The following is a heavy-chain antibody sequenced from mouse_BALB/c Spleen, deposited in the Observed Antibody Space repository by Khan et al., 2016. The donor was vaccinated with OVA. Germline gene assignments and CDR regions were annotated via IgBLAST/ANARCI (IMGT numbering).Heavy chain of an antibody. V-gene: IGHV2-6-1*01. CDR3: ARQPYYQYNIIDY. Sequence: QVQLKESGPGLVAPSQSLSITCTISGFSLTNYGIHWVRQPPGKGLEWLVVIWSDGSTTYNSALKSRMTISKANSKSQVFLKLNSLQTADTDMDFCARQPYYQYNIIDYWGQGTSVTVSS. CDR2: IWSDGST. D-gene: IGHD2-10*01. J-gene: IGHJ4*01. CDR1: GFSLTNYG.